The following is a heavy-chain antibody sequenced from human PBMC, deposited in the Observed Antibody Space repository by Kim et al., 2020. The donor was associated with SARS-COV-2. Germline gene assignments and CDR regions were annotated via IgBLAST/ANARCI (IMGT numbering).Heavy chain of an antibody. V-gene: IGHV3-9*01. Sequence: GGSLRLSCAASGFTFGDYAMHWVRHAPGKGLEWVSGISWNSGSIGYADSVKGRFTISRDNATNSLYLQMNSLRAEDTALYYCAKVSRCGYYDSSGYYDY. CDR2: ISWNSGSI. D-gene: IGHD3-22*01. CDR3: AKVSRCGYYDSSGYYDY. CDR1: GFTFGDYA. J-gene: IGHJ4*01.